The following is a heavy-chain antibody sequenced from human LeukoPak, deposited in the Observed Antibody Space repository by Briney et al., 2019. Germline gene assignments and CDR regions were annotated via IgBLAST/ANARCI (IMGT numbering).Heavy chain of an antibody. D-gene: IGHD6-13*01. CDR2: IYYSGST. Sequence: SETLSLTCTVSGGSISSSSYYWGWIRQPPGKGLEWIGSIYYSGSTYYNPSLKSRVTISVDTSKNQFSLKLSSVTATDTAVYYCARVRSSLPRHWFDPWGQGTLVTVSS. J-gene: IGHJ5*02. CDR1: GGSISSSSYY. CDR3: ARVRSSLPRHWFDP. V-gene: IGHV4-39*07.